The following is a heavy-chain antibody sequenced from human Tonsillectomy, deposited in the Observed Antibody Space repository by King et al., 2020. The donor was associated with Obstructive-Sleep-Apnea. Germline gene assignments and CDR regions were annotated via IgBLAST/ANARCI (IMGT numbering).Heavy chain of an antibody. V-gene: IGHV1-69*01. D-gene: IGHD2-2*01. CDR2: IIPIFGTA. J-gene: IGHJ6*02. Sequence: QLVQSGAEVKKPGSSVKVSCKASGGTFSSYAISWVRQAPGQGLEWMGGIIPIFGTANYAQQFQGRVTITADESTSTAYMELSSLRSEDTAVYYCARDLEVPAAMFVYYGMDVWGQGTTVTVSS. CDR1: GGTFSSYA. CDR3: ARDLEVPAAMFVYYGMDV.